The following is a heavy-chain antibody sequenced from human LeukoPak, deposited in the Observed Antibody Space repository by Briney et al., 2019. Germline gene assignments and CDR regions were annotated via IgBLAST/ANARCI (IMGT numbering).Heavy chain of an antibody. V-gene: IGHV3-23*01. Sequence: GGSLRLSCAASGFTFSSYAMRWVRQTPGKGLEFVSSLSGNAGRTYYADSAKGRFTISRDNSKNTVHLQMNSLRAEDTAIYYCAKDQWGAFDIRGQGTIVTVSS. CDR2: LSGNAGRT. CDR1: GFTFSSYA. CDR3: AKDQWGAFDI. D-gene: IGHD3-16*01. J-gene: IGHJ3*02.